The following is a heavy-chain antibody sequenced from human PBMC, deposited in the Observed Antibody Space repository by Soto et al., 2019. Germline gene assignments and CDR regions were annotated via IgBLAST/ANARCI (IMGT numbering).Heavy chain of an antibody. CDR3: AKTIRGGYSSSWYYFDY. D-gene: IGHD6-13*01. V-gene: IGHV3-23*01. Sequence: PGGSLRLSCAASGFTFTNYAMTWVRQAPGKGLGWVSTISGGGSITYYADSLKGRFTISRDNSKNTLYLQINSLRAEDTAVYYCAKTIRGGYSSSWYYFDYWGQGTLVTVSS. CDR1: GFTFTNYA. CDR2: ISGGGSIT. J-gene: IGHJ4*02.